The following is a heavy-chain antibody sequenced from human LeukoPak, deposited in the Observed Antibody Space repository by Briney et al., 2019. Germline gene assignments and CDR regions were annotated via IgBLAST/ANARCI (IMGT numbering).Heavy chain of an antibody. CDR1: GYTFTSYD. CDR3: ARSCSGGSCYHLYYFDY. J-gene: IGHJ4*02. V-gene: IGHV1-8*01. Sequence: ASVKVSCKASGYTFTSYDINWVRQATGQGLEWMGWMNPNSGNTGYAQKFQGRVTMTRNTSISTAYMELSSLRSEDTAVYYCARSCSGGSCYHLYYFDYWGQGTLVTVSS. CDR2: MNPNSGNT. D-gene: IGHD2-15*01.